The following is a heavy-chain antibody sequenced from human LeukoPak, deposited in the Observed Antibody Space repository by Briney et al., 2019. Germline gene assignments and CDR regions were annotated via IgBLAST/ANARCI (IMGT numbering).Heavy chain of an antibody. V-gene: IGHV4-34*01. D-gene: IGHD3-10*01. CDR2: INHSGST. J-gene: IGHJ5*02. Sequence: PSETLSLTCAVYGGSFSGYYWSWIRQPPGKGLEWIGEINHSGSTNYNPSLKSRVTISVDTSKNQFSLKLSSVTAADTAVYYCARHTRITMVRGVIRWFDPWGQGTLVTVSS. CDR1: GGSFSGYY. CDR3: ARHTRITMVRGVIRWFDP.